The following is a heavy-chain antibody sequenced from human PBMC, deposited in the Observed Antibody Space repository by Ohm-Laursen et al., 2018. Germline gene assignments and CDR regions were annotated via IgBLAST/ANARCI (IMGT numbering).Heavy chain of an antibody. V-gene: IGHV4-59*08. CDR2: IYYSGST. Sequence: SETLSLTCTVSGGSISSYYWSWIRQPPGKGLEWIGYIYYSGSTNYNPSLKSRVTISVDTSKNQFSLKLSSVTAADTAVYYCAGGPPTSYFNWGQGTLVTVSS. CDR1: GGSISSYY. J-gene: IGHJ4*02. CDR3: AGGPPTSYFN. D-gene: IGHD2/OR15-2a*01.